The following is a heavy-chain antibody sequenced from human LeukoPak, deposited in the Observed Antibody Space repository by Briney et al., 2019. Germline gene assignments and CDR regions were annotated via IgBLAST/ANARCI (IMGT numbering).Heavy chain of an antibody. CDR2: IYTSGST. CDR1: GGSISSGSYY. CDR3: ARFGPESGSYPGRWWFDP. D-gene: IGHD1-26*01. J-gene: IGHJ5*02. V-gene: IGHV4-61*02. Sequence: SETLSLTCTVSGGSISSGSYYWSWIRQPAGKGLEWIGRIYTSGSTNYNPSLKSRVTISVDTSKNQFSLKLSSVTAADTAVYYCARFGPESGSYPGRWWFDPWGQGTLVTVSS.